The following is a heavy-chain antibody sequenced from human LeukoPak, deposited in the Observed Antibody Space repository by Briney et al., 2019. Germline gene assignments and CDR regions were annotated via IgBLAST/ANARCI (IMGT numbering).Heavy chain of an antibody. CDR1: GFTFSTYW. J-gene: IGHJ4*02. CDR2: IYGDGGGA. V-gene: IGHV3-74*01. D-gene: IGHD3-22*01. CDR3: ARASYDGNLPGY. Sequence: GGSLRLSCAASGFTFSTYWMHWVRQAPEKGLLWVSRIYGDGGGASYADSVKGRFTISRDNAKNTLYLQMNSLRADDTAVYYCARASYDGNLPGYWGQGTLVTVSS.